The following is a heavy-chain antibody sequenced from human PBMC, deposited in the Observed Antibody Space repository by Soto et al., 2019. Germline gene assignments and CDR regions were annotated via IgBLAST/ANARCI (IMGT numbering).Heavy chain of an antibody. CDR1: GGNFRRYA. V-gene: IGHV1-69*01. J-gene: IGHJ6*02. Sequence: QLQLVQSGAEVKKPGSSVKVSCKASGGNFRRYAISWVRQAPGQGLEWMGGILPIFGSPSHAQKFRDRVTITADESTSTAYLELTSLTSEYTAIYYCVFGDCTSSSGSYYFYGLDVWGQGTTVTVSS. CDR3: VFGDCTSSSGSYYFYGLDV. D-gene: IGHD2-2*01. CDR2: ILPIFGSP.